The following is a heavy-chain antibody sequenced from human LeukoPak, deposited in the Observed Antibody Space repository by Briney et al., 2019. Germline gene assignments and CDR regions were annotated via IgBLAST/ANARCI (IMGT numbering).Heavy chain of an antibody. J-gene: IGHJ4*02. CDR1: GFTVSRNY. V-gene: IGHV3-53*01. D-gene: IGHD2-21*02. CDR2: IYSSGST. CDR3: ARLFAPFCGNDCGQFDY. Sequence: GGSLRLSCAASGFTVSRNYMAWVRQAPGRGLEWVSVIYSSGSTLYADSVKGRFTISRDNSKNTLYLQMNSLRAEDTAVYYCARLFAPFCGNDCGQFDYWGQGTLVAVSS.